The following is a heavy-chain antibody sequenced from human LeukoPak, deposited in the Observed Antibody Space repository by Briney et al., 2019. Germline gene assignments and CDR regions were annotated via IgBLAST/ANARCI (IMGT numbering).Heavy chain of an antibody. CDR1: GSIFSSYY. V-gene: IGHV1-46*01. CDR3: ARDSSSSPSAFDY. CDR2: INPGGGST. J-gene: IGHJ4*02. D-gene: IGHD6-6*01. Sequence: GASVTVSFTASGSIFSSYYMHWVRQAPGQGLEWMGIINPGGGSTSYAQKFQGRVTMTRDTSSSTVYMELSSLRSEDTAVYYCARDSSSSPSAFDYWGQGTLVTVSS.